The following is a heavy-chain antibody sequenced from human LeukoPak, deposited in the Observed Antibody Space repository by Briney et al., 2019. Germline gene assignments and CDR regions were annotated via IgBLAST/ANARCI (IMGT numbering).Heavy chain of an antibody. CDR2: IRSSSSYI. Sequence: GGSLRLSCAASGFTFSSYSMNWVRQAPGKGLEWVSSIRSSSSYIYYADSVKGRFTISRDNAKNSLYLQMNSLRADDTAVYYCARDRWGYSYGGDWGQGTLVTVSS. J-gene: IGHJ4*02. CDR3: ARDRWGYSYGGD. CDR1: GFTFSSYS. V-gene: IGHV3-21*01. D-gene: IGHD5-18*01.